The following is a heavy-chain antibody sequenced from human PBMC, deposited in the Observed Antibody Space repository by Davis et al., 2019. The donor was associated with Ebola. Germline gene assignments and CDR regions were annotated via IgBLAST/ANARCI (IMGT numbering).Heavy chain of an antibody. V-gene: IGHV4-59*01. CDR3: ARDSRWLVPGTYYYYGMDV. CDR1: GGSISSYY. CDR2: IHYSGST. J-gene: IGHJ6*02. Sequence: MPSETLSLTCTVSGGSISSYYWSWIRQSPGKGLEWIGYIHYSGSTNYNPSLKSRVTIPVDTSKNQFSLKLSSVTAADTAVYYCARDSRWLVPGTYYYYGMDVWGQGTTVTVSS. D-gene: IGHD6-19*01.